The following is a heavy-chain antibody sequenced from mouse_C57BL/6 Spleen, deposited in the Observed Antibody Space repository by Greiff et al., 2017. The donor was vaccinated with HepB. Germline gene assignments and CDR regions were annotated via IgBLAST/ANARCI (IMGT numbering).Heavy chain of an antibody. CDR3: ARWPFYGNYWYFDV. Sequence: EVQLQQSGPELVKPGASVKIPCKASGYTFTDYNMDWVKQSHGKSLEWIGDINPNNGGTIYNQKFKGKATLTVDKSSSTAYMERRSLTSEDTAVYYCARWPFYGNYWYFDVWGTGTTVTVSS. V-gene: IGHV1-18*01. J-gene: IGHJ1*03. CDR1: GYTFTDYN. CDR2: INPNNGGT. D-gene: IGHD2-1*01.